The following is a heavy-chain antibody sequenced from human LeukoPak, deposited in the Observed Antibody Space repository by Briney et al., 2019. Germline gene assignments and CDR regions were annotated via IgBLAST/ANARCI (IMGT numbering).Heavy chain of an antibody. Sequence: SGTLSLTCTVSGGSFSNYYWSWIRQPPGKGLEWIGYVYYSGSTNYNPSLKSRVTISVDTSKNQLSLNLSSVTAADTAVYYCARHPTALVSYGFDPWGQGTLVTVSS. CDR1: GGSFSNYY. CDR2: VYYSGST. D-gene: IGHD5-18*01. J-gene: IGHJ5*02. CDR3: ARHPTALVSYGFDP. V-gene: IGHV4-59*08.